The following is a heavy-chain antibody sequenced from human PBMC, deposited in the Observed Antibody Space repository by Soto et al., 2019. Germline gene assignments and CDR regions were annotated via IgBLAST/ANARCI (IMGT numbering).Heavy chain of an antibody. V-gene: IGHV3-30*18. J-gene: IGHJ4*02. Sequence: QVQLVESGGGVVQPGRSLRLSCAASGFTFSSYEMHWVRQAPGKGLDWVAIISYDGTTTYYADSVKGRFIISRDNSKNTLYLQMNSLRPEDTAVYYCAKERKGADYWGPGTLVTVSS. CDR2: ISYDGTTT. CDR1: GFTFSSYE. CDR3: AKERKGADY.